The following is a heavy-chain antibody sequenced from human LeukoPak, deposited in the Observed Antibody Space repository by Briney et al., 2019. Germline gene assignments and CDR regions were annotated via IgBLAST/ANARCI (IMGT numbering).Heavy chain of an antibody. CDR1: GFTFSAYA. D-gene: IGHD3-9*01. CDR3: AKGGDILTGYYLYWYFDL. Sequence: QPGGSLRLSCAASGFTFSAYAMSWVRQAPGKGLEWVSAISRSGSSTDYADSVKGRFTISRDNSKNTLYLQVNSLRPEDTAVYYCAKGGDILTGYYLYWYFDLWGRGTLVTVSS. CDR2: ISRSGSST. V-gene: IGHV3-23*01. J-gene: IGHJ2*01.